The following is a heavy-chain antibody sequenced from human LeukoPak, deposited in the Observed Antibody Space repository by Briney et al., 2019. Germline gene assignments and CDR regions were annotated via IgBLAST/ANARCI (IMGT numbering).Heavy chain of an antibody. J-gene: IGHJ4*02. Sequence: SETLSLTCSVSGGSISSYYWSWIRQPPGKGLEWIGYIYNSGSTNYNPALQSRVSISVDTSRNQFSLNLNSVTAADTAMYYCARGGYSHGYILFNYWGQGTLAIVSS. CDR3: ARGGYSHGYILFNY. CDR2: IYNSGST. D-gene: IGHD5-18*01. CDR1: GGSISSYY. V-gene: IGHV4-59*01.